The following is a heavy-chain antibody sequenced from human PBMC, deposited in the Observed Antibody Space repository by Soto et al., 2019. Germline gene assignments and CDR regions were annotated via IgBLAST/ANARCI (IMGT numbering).Heavy chain of an antibody. CDR3: ARISSTSWVDV. D-gene: IGHD2-2*01. CDR1: GFTFSSYA. J-gene: IGHJ6*02. CDR2: ISYDGSNK. V-gene: IGHV3-30-3*01. Sequence: GGSLRLSCAASGFTFSSYAMHWVRQAPGKGLEWVAVISYDGSNKYYADSVKGRFTISRDNSKNTLYLQMNNLRAEDTAVYYCARISSTSWVDVWGQGTTVTVSS.